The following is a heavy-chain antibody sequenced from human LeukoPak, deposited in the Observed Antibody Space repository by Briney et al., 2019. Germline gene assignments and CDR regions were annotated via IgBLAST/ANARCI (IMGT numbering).Heavy chain of an antibody. CDR3: ARGYCSGGTCNLDY. Sequence: ASVTVSCKASGYTFTSYYIHWVRQAPEQGLGWMGIINPSGGGTTYAQKFQGRVTMTRDTSTSTVYMELSSLRSEDTAVYYCARGYCSGGTCNLDYWGLGTLVTVSS. CDR2: INPSGGGT. CDR1: GYTFTSYY. V-gene: IGHV1-46*01. J-gene: IGHJ4*02. D-gene: IGHD2-15*01.